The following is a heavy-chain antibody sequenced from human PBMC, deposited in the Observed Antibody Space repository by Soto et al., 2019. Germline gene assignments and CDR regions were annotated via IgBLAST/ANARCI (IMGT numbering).Heavy chain of an antibody. CDR1: GFTFSSYA. V-gene: IGHV3-64D*06. CDR3: VKSRGGNNFDFFD. CDR2: VRGNGDPP. Sequence: GGSLRLSCSASGFTFSSYAMHWVSQAPGKGLQYISGVRGNGDPPFYADSVKGRFTISRDNSKYTLYLQMTGVSADDAAVYYCVKSRGGNNFDFFDWGQGTLVTVSS. J-gene: IGHJ4*02. D-gene: IGHD5-12*01.